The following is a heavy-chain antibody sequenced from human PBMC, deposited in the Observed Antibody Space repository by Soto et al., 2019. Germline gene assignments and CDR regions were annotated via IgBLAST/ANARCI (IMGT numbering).Heavy chain of an antibody. CDR1: GGSISSGGYY. D-gene: IGHD3-10*01. Sequence: SETLSLTCTVSGGSISSGGYYWSWIRQHPGKGLEWIGYIYYSGSTYYNPSLKSRVTISVDTSKNQFSLKLSSVTAADTAVYYCARGLGTGDEVWFGELWYWFDPWGQGTLVTVSS. CDR2: IYYSGST. J-gene: IGHJ5*02. V-gene: IGHV4-31*03. CDR3: ARGLGTGDEVWFGELWYWFDP.